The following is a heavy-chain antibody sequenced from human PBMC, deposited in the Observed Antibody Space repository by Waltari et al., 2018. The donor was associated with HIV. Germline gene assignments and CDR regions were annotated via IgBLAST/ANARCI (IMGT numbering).Heavy chain of an antibody. J-gene: IGHJ4*02. CDR3: ASHPVPYCGNRRCYGGF. D-gene: IGHD2-21*01. CDR2: ISATSAAT. Sequence: VQLLESGGALVQPGGSLRLSCAGSGFTFVSYVMSWGRQAPGKGREWVSSISATSAATYYSDTVKVRFTISRDNSKNTLYVQMISLLVEDTAIYECASHPVPYCGNRRCYGGFWGQGTLVTVSS. V-gene: IGHV3-23*01. CDR1: GFTFVSYV.